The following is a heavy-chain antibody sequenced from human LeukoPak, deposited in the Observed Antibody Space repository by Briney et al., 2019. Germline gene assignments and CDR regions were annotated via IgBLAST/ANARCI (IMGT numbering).Heavy chain of an antibody. V-gene: IGHV4-34*01. Sequence: SETLSLTCAVYGGSFSGYYWSWIRQPPGKGLEWIGEINHSGSTNYNPSLKSRVTISVDTSKNQFSLKLSSVTAADTAVYYCARGAAAGSHWGQGTLVTVSS. D-gene: IGHD6-13*01. CDR1: GGSFSGYY. CDR2: INHSGST. CDR3: ARGAAAGSH. J-gene: IGHJ4*02.